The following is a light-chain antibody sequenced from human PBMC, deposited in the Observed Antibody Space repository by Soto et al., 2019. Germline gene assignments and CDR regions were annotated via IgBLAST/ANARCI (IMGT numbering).Light chain of an antibody. Sequence: QSALTQPPSASGSPGQSVTISCTGTSSDVGASDYVSWYQQHPGKAPKLMIYDVIKRPSGVPDRFSGSKSGNTASLTVSGLQTEDEADYYCGSYAGGNTLVFGGGTKLTVL. J-gene: IGLJ2*01. CDR3: GSYAGGNTLV. CDR2: DVI. CDR1: SSDVGASDY. V-gene: IGLV2-8*01.